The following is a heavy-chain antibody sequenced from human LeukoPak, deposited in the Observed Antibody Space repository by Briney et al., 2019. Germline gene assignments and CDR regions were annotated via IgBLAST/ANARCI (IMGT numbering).Heavy chain of an antibody. CDR2: LNNDGSST. J-gene: IGHJ5*02. D-gene: IGHD4-17*01. CDR1: GFTFSHYW. V-gene: IGHV3-74*01. CDR3: ARVAYGDYYYNWFDP. Sequence: GGSLRLSCAASGFTFSHYWMQWVRQAPGKGLVWVSRLNNDGSSTTYADSVKGRFTISRDNAKNTLYLQMNSLRAEDTAVYYCARVAYGDYYYNWFDPWGQGTLVTVSS.